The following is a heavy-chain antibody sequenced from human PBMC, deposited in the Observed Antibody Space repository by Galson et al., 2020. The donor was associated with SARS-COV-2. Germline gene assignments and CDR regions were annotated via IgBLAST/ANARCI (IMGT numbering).Heavy chain of an antibody. CDR3: AKRDDSSGYPYYFDY. Sequence: LSLTCSASGFTFINYAMSWVRQAPGKGLEWVSAIGGSGGSTYYADSVKGRFTISRDNSKNTLYLQMNSLRAEDTAVYYCAKRDDSSGYPYYFDYWGQGTMVTVSS. J-gene: IGHJ4*02. D-gene: IGHD3-22*01. V-gene: IGHV3-23*01. CDR2: IGGSGGST. CDR1: GFTFINYA.